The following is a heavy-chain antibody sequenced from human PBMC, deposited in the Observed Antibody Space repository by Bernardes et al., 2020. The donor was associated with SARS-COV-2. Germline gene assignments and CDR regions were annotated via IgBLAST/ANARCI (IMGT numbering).Heavy chain of an antibody. CDR2: ISTFNGNT. D-gene: IGHD2-2*01. J-gene: IGHJ4*02. CDR1: GYTFDNHD. Sequence: ASVKVSCKASGYTFDNHDLNWVRQAPGQGLEWMGWISTFNGNTNYGRKWQGRVTLTIDKSTTTAYLDLRSLRADDTAIYYCARDLGIHCSKGGCFPLDHWGQGTQVIVSP. CDR3: ARDLGIHCSKGGCFPLDH. V-gene: IGHV1-18*01.